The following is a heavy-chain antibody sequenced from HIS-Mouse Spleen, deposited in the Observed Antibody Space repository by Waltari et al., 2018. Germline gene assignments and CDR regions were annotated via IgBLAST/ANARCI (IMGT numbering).Heavy chain of an antibody. J-gene: IGHJ4*02. V-gene: IGHV4-30-4*01. CDR2: IYYSGST. Sequence: QVQLQEPGPGLVKPSQTPSLTCTVSGGSISSGDYYWSWIRQPPGKGLEWIGYIYYSGSTYYNPSLKSRVTISVDTSKNQFSLKLSSVTAADTAVYYCARAQIEYSSSFDYWGQGTLVTVSS. D-gene: IGHD6-6*01. CDR1: GGSISSGDYY. CDR3: ARAQIEYSSSFDY.